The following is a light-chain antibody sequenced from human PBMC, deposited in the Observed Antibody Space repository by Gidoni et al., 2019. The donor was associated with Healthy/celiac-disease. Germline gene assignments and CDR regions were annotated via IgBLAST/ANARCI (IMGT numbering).Light chain of an antibody. CDR1: QSVGSY. CDR3: QQRXXXXT. Sequence: EIVLTQSPATLSLSPGERATLSCRASQSVGSYLAWYQQKPGQAPRLLIYDASNRATGIPARFSGXXSGTDFTLTISSLEPEDFAVYYCQQRXXXXTFGQGTKVEIQ. J-gene: IGKJ1*01. CDR2: DAS. V-gene: IGKV3-11*01.